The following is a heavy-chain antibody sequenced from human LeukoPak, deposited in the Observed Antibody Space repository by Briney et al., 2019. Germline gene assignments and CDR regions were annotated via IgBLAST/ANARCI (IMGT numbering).Heavy chain of an antibody. CDR3: ARGTRDL. CDR1: GYTFTSSG. CDR2: ISTYNGNT. J-gene: IGHJ5*02. Sequence: ASVKVSCKASGYTFTSSGISWVRQAPGQGLEWMGWISTYNGNTNYAQKVQGRVTMTTDTSTNTAYMELRNLRSDDTAAYYCARGTRDLWGQGTLVTVSS. D-gene: IGHD1-14*01. V-gene: IGHV1-18*01.